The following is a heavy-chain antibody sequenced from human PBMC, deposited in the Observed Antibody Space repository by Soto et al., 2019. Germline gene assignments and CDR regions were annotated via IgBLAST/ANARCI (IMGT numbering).Heavy chain of an antibody. CDR1: GFTFRNNC. D-gene: IGHD3-10*01. CDR2: INEDGSEK. Sequence: GGSLRLSCAASGFTFRNNCMTCVRRAPGKGLEWVANINEDGSEKDYVDSVKGRFTISRDNADYSLYLQMKNLRVDDTAVYYCVKGVEFLGLWGQGALVTVS. CDR3: VKGVEFLGL. J-gene: IGHJ1*01. V-gene: IGHV3-7*01.